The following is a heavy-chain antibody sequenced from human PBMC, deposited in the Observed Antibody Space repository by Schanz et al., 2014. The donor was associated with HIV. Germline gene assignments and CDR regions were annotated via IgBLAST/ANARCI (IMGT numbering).Heavy chain of an antibody. V-gene: IGHV1-2*02. CDR2: INPNSGGA. J-gene: IGHJ5*01. CDR1: GYTFTGYF. Sequence: QVQLVLSGAEVKRPGASVKVSCKTSGYTFTGYFMHWVRQAPGQGLEWMGWINPNSGGANDAQKFRGRVTMTRDTSISTAYMELTRLRFDDTAVYYCAKSHFRLHWFDSWGQGTLVTVSS. CDR3: AKSHFRLHWFDS. D-gene: IGHD6-25*01.